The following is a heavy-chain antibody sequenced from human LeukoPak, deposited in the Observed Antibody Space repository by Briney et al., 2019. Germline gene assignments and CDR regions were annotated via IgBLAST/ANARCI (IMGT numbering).Heavy chain of an antibody. CDR1: GGTFSSYA. CDR3: AYTRGDYGDYVDDDY. Sequence: ASVKVSCKASGGTFSSYAISWVRQAPGQGLEWMGRIIPIFGTANYAQKFQGRVTITTDESTSTAYMELSSLRPEDTAVYYCAYTRGDYGDYVDDDYWGQGTLVTVSS. V-gene: IGHV1-69*05. CDR2: IIPIFGTA. D-gene: IGHD4-17*01. J-gene: IGHJ4*02.